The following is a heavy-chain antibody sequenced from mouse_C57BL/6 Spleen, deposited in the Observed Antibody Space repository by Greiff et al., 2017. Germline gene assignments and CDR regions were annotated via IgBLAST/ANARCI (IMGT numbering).Heavy chain of an antibody. V-gene: IGHV1-74*01. J-gene: IGHJ2*01. Sequence: QVQLKQPGAELVKPGASVKVSCKASGYTFTSYWMHWVKQRPGQGLEWIGRIHPSDSDTNYNQKFKGKATLTVDKSSSTAYMQLSSLTSEYSAVYYCAIEQLRDYFDYWGQGTTLTVSS. CDR3: AIEQLRDYFDY. D-gene: IGHD3-2*02. CDR1: GYTFTSYW. CDR2: IHPSDSDT.